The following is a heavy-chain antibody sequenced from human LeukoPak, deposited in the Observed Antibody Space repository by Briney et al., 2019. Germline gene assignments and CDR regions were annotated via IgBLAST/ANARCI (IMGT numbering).Heavy chain of an antibody. D-gene: IGHD5-18*01. V-gene: IGHV3-21*01. Sequence: GGSLRLSCAASGFTFSSYSMNWVRQAPGKGLEWVSSISSSSSYIYYADSVKGRFTISRDNAKNSLYLQMNSLRAEDTAVYYCARGLGYSYGTDFDYWGQGTLVTVSS. J-gene: IGHJ4*02. CDR3: ARGLGYSYGTDFDY. CDR2: ISSSSSYI. CDR1: GFTFSSYS.